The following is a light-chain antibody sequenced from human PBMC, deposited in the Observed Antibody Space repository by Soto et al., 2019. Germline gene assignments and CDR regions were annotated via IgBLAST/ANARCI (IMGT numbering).Light chain of an antibody. CDR1: LSVTGTN. V-gene: IGKV3-15*01. CDR3: QQYDDWPPRYT. CDR2: AAS. J-gene: IGKJ2*01. Sequence: ILLTPCPVTLSLSPGAGATLSGRASLSVTGTNLAWYHQRAGQAPRLLIYAASTRATCVPARFSGSGSGTEFTLTISSLQSEDCAVYYCQQYDDWPPRYTVGQGTKVDIK.